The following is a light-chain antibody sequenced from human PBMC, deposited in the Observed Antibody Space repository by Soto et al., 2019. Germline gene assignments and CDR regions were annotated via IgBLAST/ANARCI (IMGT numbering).Light chain of an antibody. CDR1: QGIASF. J-gene: IGKJ2*01. V-gene: IGKV1-9*01. CDR2: SAT. CDR3: QQLNSYPYT. Sequence: DIQLTQSPSFLAASVGDRVTITCRASQGIASFLAWYQQKPGKAPKLLIYSATTLQTGVSSRFSGSRSGPEFTLTISSLQPEDFATYYCQQLNSYPYTFAQVTKLEIK.